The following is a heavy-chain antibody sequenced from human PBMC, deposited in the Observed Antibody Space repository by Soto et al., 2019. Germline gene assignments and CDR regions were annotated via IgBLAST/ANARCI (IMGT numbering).Heavy chain of an antibody. J-gene: IGHJ4*02. Sequence: ASVKVSCKASGGTFSSYAISWVRQAPGQGLEWMGWISAYNGNTNYAQKLQGRVTMTTDTSTSTAYMELRSLRSDDTAVYYCARTLRATVPDYWGQGTLVTVSS. CDR3: ARTLRATVPDY. V-gene: IGHV1-18*01. CDR2: ISAYNGNT. CDR1: GGTFSSYA. D-gene: IGHD4-17*01.